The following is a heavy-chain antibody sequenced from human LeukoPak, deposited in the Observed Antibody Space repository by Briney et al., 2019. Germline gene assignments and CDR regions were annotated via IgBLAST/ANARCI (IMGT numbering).Heavy chain of an antibody. Sequence: GGSLRLSCAASGFTFSSYWMHWVRQAPGKGLVWVPRINSDGSSTSYADSVKGRFTISRDNAKNTLYLQMNSLRAEDTAVYYCARDCSGGSCLNWFDPWGQGTLVTVSS. CDR2: INSDGSST. CDR1: GFTFSSYW. V-gene: IGHV3-74*01. D-gene: IGHD2-15*01. J-gene: IGHJ5*02. CDR3: ARDCSGGSCLNWFDP.